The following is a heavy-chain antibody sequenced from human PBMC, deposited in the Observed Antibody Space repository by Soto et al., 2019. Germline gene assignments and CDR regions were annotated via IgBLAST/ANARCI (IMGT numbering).Heavy chain of an antibody. V-gene: IGHV3-7*01. CDR1: GFTFSSYL. CDR2: IKQDGSEK. D-gene: IGHD4-17*01. CDR3: AIVASESTVTTRGFMYYFDY. Sequence: PGGSLRLSCAASGFTFSSYLMSWVRQAPGKGLEWVANIKQDGSEKYYVDSVKGRFTISRDNAKNSLYLQMNSLRAEDTAVYYCAIVASESTVTTRGFMYYFDYWGQGTLVTVSS. J-gene: IGHJ4*02.